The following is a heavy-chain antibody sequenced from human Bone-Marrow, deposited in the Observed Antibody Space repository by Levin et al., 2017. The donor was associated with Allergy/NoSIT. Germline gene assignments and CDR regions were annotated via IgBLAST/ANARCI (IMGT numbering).Heavy chain of an antibody. J-gene: IGHJ2*01. V-gene: IGHV1-69*01. CDR1: GGTFRSYS. CDR2: IIPVFGTT. CDR3: ARDAEGLGYCPYSTCNWYFDL. D-gene: IGHD2-15*01. Sequence: TGESLKISCKASGGTFRSYSISWLRQAPGQGLEWMGGIIPVFGTTNYADDFQGRVTITADESSGTAYMELSSLTSEDTAIYYCARDAEGLGYCPYSTCNWYFDLWGRGTLLTVSS.